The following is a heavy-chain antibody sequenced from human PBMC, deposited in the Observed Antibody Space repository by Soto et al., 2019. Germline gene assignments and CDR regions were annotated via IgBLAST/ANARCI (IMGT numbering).Heavy chain of an antibody. Sequence: PSETLSLTCSVSDDSINSDKYYWGWIRQPPGKGLEWIGSIYYRGNAYYNPSLQTRVTISVDTSKNQFSLKLSSVTAADTAVYYCARNPFWLLWFGESNYMDVWGKGTTVTVAS. J-gene: IGHJ6*03. D-gene: IGHD3-10*01. CDR3: ARNPFWLLWFGESNYMDV. CDR1: DDSINSDKYY. V-gene: IGHV4-39*07. CDR2: IYYRGNA.